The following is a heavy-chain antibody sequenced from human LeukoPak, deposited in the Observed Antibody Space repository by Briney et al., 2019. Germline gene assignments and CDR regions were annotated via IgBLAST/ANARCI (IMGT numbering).Heavy chain of an antibody. V-gene: IGHV4-59*01. Sequence: PSETLSLTCTVSGGAIGTYYWSWIRQPPGEGLEWIGYINYSGTTYYNPSLTSRVTISVDTSKNQFSLKLSSVTAADTAVYYCARMKMALDNWGQGTLVTVSS. CDR2: INYSGTT. J-gene: IGHJ4*02. CDR3: ARMKMALDN. CDR1: GGAIGTYY. D-gene: IGHD2-8*01.